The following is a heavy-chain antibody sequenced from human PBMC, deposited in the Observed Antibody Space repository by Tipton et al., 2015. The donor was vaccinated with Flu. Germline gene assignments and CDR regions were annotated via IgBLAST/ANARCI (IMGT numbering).Heavy chain of an antibody. CDR1: AGSVGSNY. CDR2: IHNSGTS. D-gene: IGHD3-10*01. CDR3: ARGPTRGGSPYFFDS. J-gene: IGHJ4*02. V-gene: IGHV4-59*02. Sequence: GLVKPSETLSLTCTVSAGSVGSNYWSWVRQPPGKGLEYIGYIHNSGTSNYNPSLKSRATMSVDTSKNQFSLKLTSVTPADTAVYYCARGPTRGGSPYFFDSWGQGTLVTVSS.